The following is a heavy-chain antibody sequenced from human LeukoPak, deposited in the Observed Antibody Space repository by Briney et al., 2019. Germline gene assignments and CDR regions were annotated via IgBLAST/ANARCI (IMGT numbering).Heavy chain of an antibody. Sequence: ASVKVSCKASGYTFTNYYMHWVRQTPGQGLEWMAIMNPGGGSTTYAQKLQGRVTMTRDTSTSTVYMELSSLRSEDTAVYYCASAEIAVAGPFDYWGQGTLVTVSS. V-gene: IGHV1-46*01. CDR2: MNPGGGST. CDR1: GYTFTNYY. J-gene: IGHJ4*02. CDR3: ASAEIAVAGPFDY. D-gene: IGHD6-19*01.